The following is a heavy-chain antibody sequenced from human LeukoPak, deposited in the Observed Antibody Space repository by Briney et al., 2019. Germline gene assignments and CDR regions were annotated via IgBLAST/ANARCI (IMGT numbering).Heavy chain of an antibody. D-gene: IGHD3-22*01. CDR3: ARGAYYYED. CDR2: ISSSSSTI. V-gene: IGHV3-48*01. J-gene: IGHJ4*02. Sequence: GGSLRLSCAASGFTFSSRSMNWVRQAPGKGLEWVSYISSSSSTIYYADSVKGRFTISRDNAKNSLYLQMNSLRAEDTAAYYCARGAYYYEDWGQGTLVTVSS. CDR1: GFTFSSRS.